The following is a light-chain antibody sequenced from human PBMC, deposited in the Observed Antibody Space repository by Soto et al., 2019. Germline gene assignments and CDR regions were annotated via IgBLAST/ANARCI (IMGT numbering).Light chain of an antibody. Sequence: QSALTQFASVSGSPGQSITISCTGTSIDVGAYNYVSWYQQHPDKAPKLLIYGVGNRPSGVSARFSGSKSGDTASLTISGLQAEDEADYYCSSYAHGSIYVFGTGTKLTVL. CDR2: GVG. V-gene: IGLV2-14*01. CDR1: SIDVGAYNY. CDR3: SSYAHGSIYV. J-gene: IGLJ1*01.